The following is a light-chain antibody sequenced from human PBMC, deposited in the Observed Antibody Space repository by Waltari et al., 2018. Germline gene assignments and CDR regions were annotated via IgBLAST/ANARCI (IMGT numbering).Light chain of an antibody. CDR3: SAYTSSSTRV. CDR2: DVS. V-gene: IGLV2-14*03. CDR1: SIDVGGYNY. J-gene: IGLJ1*01. Sequence: QSALTQPASVSGSPGQSITISCTGTSIDVGGYNYVSWYQHHPGKAPILMIYDVSNRPSGVSNRFSGSKSGNTASLTISGLQAEDEADYYCSAYTSSSTRVFGTGTKVTVL.